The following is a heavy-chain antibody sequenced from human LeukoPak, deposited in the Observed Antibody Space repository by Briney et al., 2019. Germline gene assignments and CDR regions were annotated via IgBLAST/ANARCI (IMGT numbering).Heavy chain of an antibody. J-gene: IGHJ4*02. CDR2: IRSKANNYAT. CDR1: GFTFSGSA. D-gene: IGHD3-22*01. CDR3: TRHAYDSSGYLVARDY. Sequence: GGSLRLSCAASGFTFSGSAMHWVRQASGKGLEWVGRIRSKANNYATAYAASVKGRFTISRDDSKNTAYLQMNSLKTEDTAVYYCTRHAYDSSGYLVARDYWGQGTLVTVSS. V-gene: IGHV3-73*01.